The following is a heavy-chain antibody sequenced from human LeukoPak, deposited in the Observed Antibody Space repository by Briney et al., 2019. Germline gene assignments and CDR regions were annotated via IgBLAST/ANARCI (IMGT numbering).Heavy chain of an antibody. V-gene: IGHV3-30-3*01. CDR3: ARGYCSSTSCPQCY. CDR2: ISYDGSNK. J-gene: IGHJ4*02. CDR1: GFTFSSYA. D-gene: IGHD2-2*01. Sequence: GGSLRLSCAASGFTFSSYAMHWVRQAPGKGLEWVAVISYDGSNKYYADSVKGRFTISRDNSKNTLYLQMNSLRAEDTAVYYCARGYCSSTSCPQCYWGQGTLVTVSS.